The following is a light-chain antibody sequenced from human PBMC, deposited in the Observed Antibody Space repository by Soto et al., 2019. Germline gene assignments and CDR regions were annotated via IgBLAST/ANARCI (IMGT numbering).Light chain of an antibody. CDR3: QQYNNWPRT. V-gene: IGKV3-15*01. J-gene: IGKJ1*01. Sequence: EIVMTQSPATLSVSPGERATLSCRASQSVSSNLAWYRQKPGQAPRLLIYGASTRATGIPARLSGSGSGTEFTLTISSLQSEDFAVYYCQQYNNWPRTFGQGTKVDIK. CDR2: GAS. CDR1: QSVSSN.